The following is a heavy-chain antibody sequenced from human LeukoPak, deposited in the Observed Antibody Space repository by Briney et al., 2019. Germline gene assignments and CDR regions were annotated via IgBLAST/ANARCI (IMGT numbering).Heavy chain of an antibody. V-gene: IGHV3-23*01. CDR2: ISGSGGST. J-gene: IGHJ4*02. Sequence: GGSLRLSCEASGFSFSSYAMSWVRQAPGKGLEWVSLISGSGGSTYYADSVKGRFTISRDNSKNTLYLQMNSLRAEDTAVYYCAKGTSPFDYWGLGTLVTVSS. CDR3: AKGTSPFDY. CDR1: GFSFSSYA.